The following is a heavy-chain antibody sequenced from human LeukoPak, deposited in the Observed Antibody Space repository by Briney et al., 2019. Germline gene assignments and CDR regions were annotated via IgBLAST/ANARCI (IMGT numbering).Heavy chain of an antibody. CDR3: AREGRSGSYLGRFDP. J-gene: IGHJ5*02. CDR1: GFTFSTYW. V-gene: IGHV3-74*03. D-gene: IGHD1-26*01. CDR2: IKSDGSAT. Sequence: GGSLRLSCAASGFTFSTYWMHWVRQAPGKGLVWVSRIKSDGSATTYADFVKGRFTISRDNAKNSLYLQMNSLRAEDTAVYYCAREGRSGSYLGRFDPWGQGTLVTVSS.